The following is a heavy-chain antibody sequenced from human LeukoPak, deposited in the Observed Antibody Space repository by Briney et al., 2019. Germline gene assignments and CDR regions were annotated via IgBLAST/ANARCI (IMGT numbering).Heavy chain of an antibody. Sequence: ASVKVSCKASGYTFTSYAMHWVRQAPGQRLEWMGWINAGNGNTKYSQEFQGRVTMTTDTSTRTAYMEMMSLRSDDTAGYYCARGGRGEVPRPYGFDIWGQGTMVTVSS. V-gene: IGHV1-3*01. CDR1: GYTFTSYA. CDR3: ARGGRGEVPRPYGFDI. CDR2: INAGNGNT. J-gene: IGHJ3*02. D-gene: IGHD3-16*01.